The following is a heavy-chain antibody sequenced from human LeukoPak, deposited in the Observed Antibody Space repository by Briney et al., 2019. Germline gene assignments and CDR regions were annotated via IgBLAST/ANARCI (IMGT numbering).Heavy chain of an antibody. V-gene: IGHV1-2*02. CDR3: ARELRYFVWLAENHYFDY. Sequence: ASVKVSFKASGYTFTGYYMHWVRQAPGQGLEWMGWINPNSGGTNYAQKFQGRVTMTRDTSISTAYMELSKLRSDDTAVYYCARELRYFVWLAENHYFDYWGQGSLVTVS. D-gene: IGHD3-9*01. CDR2: INPNSGGT. CDR1: GYTFTGYY. J-gene: IGHJ4*02.